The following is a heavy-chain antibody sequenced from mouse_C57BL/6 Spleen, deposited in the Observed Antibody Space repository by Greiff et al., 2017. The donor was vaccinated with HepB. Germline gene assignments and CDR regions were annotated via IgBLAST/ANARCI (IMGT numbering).Heavy chain of an antibody. J-gene: IGHJ1*01. Sequence: VQVVESDAELVKPGASVKISCKVSGYTFTDHTIHWMKQRPEQGLEWIGYIYPRDGSTKYNEKFKGKATLTADKSSSTAYMQLNSLTSEDSAVYFCARSADYYGGYFDVWGAGTTVTVSS. V-gene: IGHV1-78*01. CDR2: IYPRDGST. D-gene: IGHD1-1*01. CDR1: GYTFTDHT. CDR3: ARSADYYGGYFDV.